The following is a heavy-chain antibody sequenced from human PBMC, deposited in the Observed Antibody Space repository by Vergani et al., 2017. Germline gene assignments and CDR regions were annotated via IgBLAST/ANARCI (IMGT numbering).Heavy chain of an antibody. CDR3: ARGGSYYGSGTDDY. CDR1: GGTFSSYA. V-gene: IGHV1-69*13. D-gene: IGHD3-10*01. J-gene: IGHJ4*02. CDR2: IITIFGTA. Sequence: QVQLVQSGAEVKKPGSSVKVSCKASGGTFSSYAISWVRQAPGQGLEWMGRIITIFGTANYAQKFQGRVTITADESTSTAYMELSSLRSEDTAVYYCARGGSYYGSGTDDYWGQGTLVTVSS.